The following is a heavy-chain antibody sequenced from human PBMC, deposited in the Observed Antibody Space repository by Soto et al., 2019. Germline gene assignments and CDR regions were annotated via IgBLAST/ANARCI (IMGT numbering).Heavy chain of an antibody. V-gene: IGHV4-59*08. CDR3: ARTEVPESSSWHPCDP. Sequence: SETLSLTCTVSGGSINIYYWSWIRQPPGKGLEWIGYIYYSGRTSYNPSLKSRVTISVDTSKNQFSLKLSSVTAADTAVYYCARTEVPESSSWHPCDPWGQGTLVTVSS. J-gene: IGHJ5*02. CDR2: IYYSGRT. D-gene: IGHD6-13*01. CDR1: GGSINIYY.